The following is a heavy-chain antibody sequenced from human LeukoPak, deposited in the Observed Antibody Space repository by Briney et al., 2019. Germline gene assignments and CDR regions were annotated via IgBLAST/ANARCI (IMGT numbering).Heavy chain of an antibody. CDR2: ISSSSSYI. V-gene: IGHV3-21*01. CDR3: ARDFGGVVVVAATGGGAFDI. Sequence: SGGSLRLSCAASGFTFSSYSMNWVRQAPGKGLEWVSSISSSSSYIYYADSVKGRFTISRDNAKNSLYLQMNSLRAEDTAVYYCARDFGGVVVVAATGGGAFDIWGQRTMVTLSS. D-gene: IGHD2-15*01. J-gene: IGHJ3*02. CDR1: GFTFSSYS.